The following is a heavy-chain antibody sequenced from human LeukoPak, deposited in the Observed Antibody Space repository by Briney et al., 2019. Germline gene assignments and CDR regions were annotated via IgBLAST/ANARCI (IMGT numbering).Heavy chain of an antibody. CDR2: IWYDGSNK. Sequence: GSPVRLSCTASVFTCSSDGMQGGRQAADRAVEWLAVIWYDGSNKYYADSVKGRFTISRDNSKNTLYLQMNSLRAEDTAVYYCARYRAYSSWIIDDWGQGTLVTVSS. CDR3: ARYRAYSSWIIDD. J-gene: IGHJ4*02. CDR1: VFTCSSDG. D-gene: IGHD6-13*01. V-gene: IGHV3-33*01.